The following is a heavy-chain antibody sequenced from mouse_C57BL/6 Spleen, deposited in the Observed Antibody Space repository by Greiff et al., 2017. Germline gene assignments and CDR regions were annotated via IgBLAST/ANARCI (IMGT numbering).Heavy chain of an antibody. CDR2: ISYSGST. Sequence: EVKLMESGPGLAKPSQTLSLTCSVTGYSITSDYWNWIRKFPGTKLEYMGYISYSGSTYYNPSLKSRISITRDTSKNQYYLQLNSVTTEDTATYYCARMRWSLTDWYFDVWGTGTTVTVSS. CDR3: ARMRWSLTDWYFDV. CDR1: GYSITSDY. J-gene: IGHJ1*03. V-gene: IGHV3-8*01. D-gene: IGHD2-3*01.